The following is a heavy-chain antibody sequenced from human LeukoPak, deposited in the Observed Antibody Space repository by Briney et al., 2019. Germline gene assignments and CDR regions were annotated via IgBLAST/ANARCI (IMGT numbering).Heavy chain of an antibody. CDR3: AKDFSGSWQFDP. V-gene: IGHV3-23*01. D-gene: IGHD1-26*01. Sequence: GGSLRLSCAASGFTFSSYAMSWVRQAPGKGLEWVSSITESGGYTYYADSVKGRFTISRDSSKNTLFLQMNSLRVEDTAVYYCAKDFSGSWQFDPWGQGTLVTVSS. CDR2: ITESGGYT. CDR1: GFTFSSYA. J-gene: IGHJ5*02.